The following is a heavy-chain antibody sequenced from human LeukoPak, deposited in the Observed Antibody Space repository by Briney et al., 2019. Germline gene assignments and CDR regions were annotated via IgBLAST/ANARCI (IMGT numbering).Heavy chain of an antibody. CDR1: ALTFSSYA. D-gene: IGHD3-10*01. CDR2: ISGSGGST. J-gene: IGHJ4*02. Sequence: GGSLRLSCAASALTFSSYAMSWVRQAPGKGLEWVSAISGSGGSTYYADSVKGRFTISRDDSKNTLYLQMNSLRAEDTAVYYCAKDRGDGCYYFDYWGQGTLVTVSS. CDR3: AKDRGDGCYYFDY. V-gene: IGHV3-23*01.